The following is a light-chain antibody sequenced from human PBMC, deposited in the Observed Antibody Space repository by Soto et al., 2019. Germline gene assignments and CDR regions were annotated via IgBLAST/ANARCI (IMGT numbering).Light chain of an antibody. CDR2: AAS. Sequence: IHMSQSPSCLSASIGDRVTITCRASQGIGVRLAWFQQRPGKAPKLLVFAASSLQSGVPSRFSGSGSGTDFTLTISSLHPEDFATYYCQQSYSSPTWTFGQGTKVDIK. CDR3: QQSYSSPTWT. CDR1: QGIGVR. V-gene: IGKV1-12*01. J-gene: IGKJ1*01.